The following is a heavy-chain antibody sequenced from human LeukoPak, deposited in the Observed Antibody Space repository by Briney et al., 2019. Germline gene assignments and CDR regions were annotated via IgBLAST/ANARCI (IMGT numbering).Heavy chain of an antibody. D-gene: IGHD3-22*01. V-gene: IGHV3-53*01. CDR2: IYSDSST. J-gene: IGHJ4*02. Sequence: GGSLRLSCAASGFTVSSNYMSWVRQAPGKGLEWVSVIYSDSSTYYADSVKGRFTISRDNSKNTLYLQMNSLRAEDSAVYYCARPYYYDSSGYYWASLDYWGQGTLVTVSS. CDR3: ARPYYYDSSGYYWASLDY. CDR1: GFTVSSNY.